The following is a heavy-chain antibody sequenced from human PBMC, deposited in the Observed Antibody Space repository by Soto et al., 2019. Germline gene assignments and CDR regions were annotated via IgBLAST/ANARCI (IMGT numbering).Heavy chain of an antibody. CDR2: IYYSGNT. CDR3: ARHPYGDYVQEYFQH. CDR1: GGYIRGYS. D-gene: IGHD4-17*01. J-gene: IGHJ1*01. Sequence: QVQLQESGPGLVKPSETLSLTCTVSGGYIRGYSWSWIRQPPGKGLEWIGYIYYSGNTKYNPSLKSRVTMSVDTSKKQFSLKMSSVTAADTAVYYCARHPYGDYVQEYFQHWGQGTLVTVSS. V-gene: IGHV4-59*08.